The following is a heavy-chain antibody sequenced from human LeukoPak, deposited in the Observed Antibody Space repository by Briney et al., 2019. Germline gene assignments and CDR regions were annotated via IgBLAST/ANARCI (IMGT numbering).Heavy chain of an antibody. Sequence: GGSLRLSCAASGFTFSSYAISWVRQAPGQGLEWMGGIIPIFGTANYAQKFQGRVTITADESTSTAYMELSSLRSEDTAVYYCVYYYGSGSYLYWGQGTLVTVSS. CDR1: GFTFSSYA. CDR3: VYYYGSGSYLY. D-gene: IGHD3-10*01. CDR2: IIPIFGTA. V-gene: IGHV1-69*01. J-gene: IGHJ4*02.